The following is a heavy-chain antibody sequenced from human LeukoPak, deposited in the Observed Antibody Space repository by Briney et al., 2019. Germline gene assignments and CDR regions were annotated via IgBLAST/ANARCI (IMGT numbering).Heavy chain of an antibody. D-gene: IGHD3-10*01. CDR1: GFTFSSYW. CDR3: ARGAHAGRNAFGDRRRKHYYYYGMDV. CDR2: IKQDGSGK. V-gene: IGHV3-7*01. Sequence: PGGSLRLSCAASGFTFSSYWMSWVRQAPGKGLEWVANIKQDGSGKYYVDSVKGRFTISRDNAKNSLYLQMNSLRAEDTAVYYCARGAHAGRNAFGDRRRKHYYYYGMDVWGQGTTVTVSS. J-gene: IGHJ6*02.